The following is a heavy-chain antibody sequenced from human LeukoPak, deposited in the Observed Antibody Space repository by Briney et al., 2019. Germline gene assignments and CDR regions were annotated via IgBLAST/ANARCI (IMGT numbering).Heavy chain of an antibody. V-gene: IGHV4-61*02. Sequence: SETLSLTCTVSGGSLSSGSYYWSWIRQPAGKGLEWIGRIYTSGSTNYNPSLKSRVTISVDTSKNQFSLKLSSVTAADTAVYYCARGPGYWGQGTLVTVSS. CDR2: IYTSGST. J-gene: IGHJ4*02. CDR1: GGSLSSGSYY. CDR3: ARGPGY.